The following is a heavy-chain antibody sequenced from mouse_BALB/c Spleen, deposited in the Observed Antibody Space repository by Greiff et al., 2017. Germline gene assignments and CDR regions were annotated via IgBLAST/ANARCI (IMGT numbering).Heavy chain of an antibody. CDR1: GYTFSSYW. V-gene: IGHV1-9*01. CDR3: ARNGNYLYAMDY. D-gene: IGHD2-1*01. Sequence: QVQLKQSGAELMKPGASVKISCKATGYTFSSYWIEWVKQRPGHGLEWIGEILPGSGSTNYNEKFKGKATFTADTSSNTAYMQLSSLTSEDSAVYYCARNGNYLYAMDYWGQGTSVTVSS. J-gene: IGHJ4*01. CDR2: ILPGSGST.